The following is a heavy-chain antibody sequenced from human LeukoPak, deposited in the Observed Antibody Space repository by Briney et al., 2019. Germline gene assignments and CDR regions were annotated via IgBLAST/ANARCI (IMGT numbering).Heavy chain of an antibody. CDR2: IRSKSEGGTM. V-gene: IGHV3-15*01. CDR3: GGRRV. Sequence: GGSLRLPCTASGFNFRSAWMSWARQAPGKGLEWVGRIRSKSEGGTMDYAAHVEGRFTISRDDSKNMVYLDMNSLKTEDTAVYYCGGRRVWGNGTVLTVSS. CDR1: GFNFRSAW. D-gene: IGHD3-16*01. J-gene: IGHJ6*04.